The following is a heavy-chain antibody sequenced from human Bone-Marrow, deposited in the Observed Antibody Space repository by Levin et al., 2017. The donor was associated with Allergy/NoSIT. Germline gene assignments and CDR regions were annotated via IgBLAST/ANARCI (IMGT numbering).Heavy chain of an antibody. V-gene: IGHV3-23*01. D-gene: IGHD2-8*01. CDR3: AKVGHFCTNGVCYTTWYFDL. CDR1: GFNFSSFA. J-gene: IGHJ2*01. Sequence: GGSLRLSCAVSGFNFSSFAMSWVRQAPGKGLEWVSTISASGGTTYDADSVKGRFTISRDNSKNTLYLQMNSLRVEDTAVYYCAKVGHFCTNGVCYTTWYFDLWGRGTLVTVSS. CDR2: ISASGGTT.